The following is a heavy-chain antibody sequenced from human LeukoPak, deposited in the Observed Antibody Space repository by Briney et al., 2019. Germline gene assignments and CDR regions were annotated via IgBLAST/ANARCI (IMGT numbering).Heavy chain of an antibody. V-gene: IGHV4-59*01. Sequence: SETLSLTCTVSGGSISSYYWSWIRQPPGKGLEWIGYIYYSGSTNYNPSLKSRVTISVDTSKNQFSLKLSSVTAADTAVYYCARVSAGDGILTGYFDYWGQGTLVTVSS. J-gene: IGHJ4*02. CDR1: GGSISSYY. D-gene: IGHD3-9*01. CDR3: ARVSAGDGILTGYFDY. CDR2: IYYSGST.